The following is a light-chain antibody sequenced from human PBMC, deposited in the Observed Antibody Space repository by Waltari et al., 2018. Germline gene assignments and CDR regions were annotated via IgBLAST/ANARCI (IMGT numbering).Light chain of an antibody. Sequence: MTQSPVTLFLSPGERAALSCRPSQSVRTNLAWYQQRPGQTPRLLIYGTSTRATEIPARFSGSGSGTEFTLTISSLQSEDFAVYYCQQYNDWPYTFGQGTKLEIK. CDR2: GTS. CDR3: QQYNDWPYT. CDR1: QSVRTN. V-gene: IGKV3-15*01. J-gene: IGKJ2*01.